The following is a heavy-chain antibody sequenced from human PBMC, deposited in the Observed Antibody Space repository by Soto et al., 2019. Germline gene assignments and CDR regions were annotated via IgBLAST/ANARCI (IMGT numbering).Heavy chain of an antibody. Sequence: PCGSLRLSCAASGFTFSNAWMSWVRQAPGKGLEWVGRIKSKTDGGTTDYAAPVKGRFTSSRDDSKNMLYLQMNSLKSEDTAVYYCTRDSRDSSGWYGAFDIWGQGTMLTVS. V-gene: IGHV3-15*01. CDR3: TRDSRDSSGWYGAFDI. CDR1: GFTFSNAW. D-gene: IGHD6-19*01. J-gene: IGHJ3*02. CDR2: IKSKTDGGTT.